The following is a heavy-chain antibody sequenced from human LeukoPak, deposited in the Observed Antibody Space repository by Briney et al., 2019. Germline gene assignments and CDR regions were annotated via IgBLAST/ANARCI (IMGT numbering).Heavy chain of an antibody. CDR2: IKQDGSDK. V-gene: IGHV3-7*01. CDR3: ARYATSSGSRWLEP. CDR1: GFTLSSYW. J-gene: IGHJ5*02. Sequence: PGGSLRLSCAASGFTLSSYWMSWVRQAPGKGLEWVAHIKQDGSDKYYVDSVKGRFTISRDNAKNSLYLQMNSLRPEAKAVYYCARYATSSGSRWLEPWGQGTLVTVSS. D-gene: IGHD6-19*01.